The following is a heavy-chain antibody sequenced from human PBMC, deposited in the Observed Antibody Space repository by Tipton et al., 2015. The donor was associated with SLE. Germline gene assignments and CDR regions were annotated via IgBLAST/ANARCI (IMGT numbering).Heavy chain of an antibody. CDR2: IYYSGST. V-gene: IGHV4-30-4*01. D-gene: IGHD4-17*01. J-gene: IGHJ4*02. CDR3: ARRITYGNSWDY. Sequence: TLSLTCTVSGGSISSGDFYWSWIRQPPGKGLEWIGYIYYSGSTYYNPSLKSRLTISLDTSKNQFSLQLNSVTPEDTAVYYCARRITYGNSWDYWGQGILVTVSS. CDR1: GGSISSGDFY.